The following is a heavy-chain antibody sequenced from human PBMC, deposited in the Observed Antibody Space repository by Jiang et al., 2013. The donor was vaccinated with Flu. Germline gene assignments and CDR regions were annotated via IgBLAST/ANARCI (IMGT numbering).Heavy chain of an antibody. D-gene: IGHD3-3*01. CDR1: GGSISSYY. J-gene: IGHJ6*02. CDR3: AREAFWSGYYGGRAYGMDV. Sequence: GLVKPSETLSLTCTVSGGSISSYYWSWIRQPPGKGLEWIGYIYYSGSTNYNPSLKSRVTISVDTSKNQFSLKLSSVTAADTAVYYCAREAFWSGYYGGRAYGMDVWGQGTTVTVSS. CDR2: IYYSGST. V-gene: IGHV4-59*01.